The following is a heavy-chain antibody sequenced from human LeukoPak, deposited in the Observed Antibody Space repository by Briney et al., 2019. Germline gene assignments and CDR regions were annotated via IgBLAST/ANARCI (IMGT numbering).Heavy chain of an antibody. CDR2: ISSSSSYI. CDR1: GFTFSSYS. J-gene: IGHJ6*03. CDR3: AREFVWFGELLPYYMDV. D-gene: IGHD3-10*01. V-gene: IGHV3-21*01. Sequence: PGGSLRLSCAASGFTFSSYSMNWVRQAPGKGLEWVSSISSSSSYIYYADSVKGRFTISRDNAKNSLYLQMNSLRAEDTAVYYCAREFVWFGELLPYYMDVWGKGTTVTVSS.